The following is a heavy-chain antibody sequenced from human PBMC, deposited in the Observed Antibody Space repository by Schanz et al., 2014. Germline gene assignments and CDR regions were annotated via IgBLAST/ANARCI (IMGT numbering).Heavy chain of an antibody. CDR2: IWYDGSKE. D-gene: IGHD3-9*01. J-gene: IGHJ4*02. CDR1: GFTFSSYG. Sequence: QVPLVESGGGVVQPGRSLRLSCATSGFTFSSYGMHWVRQAPGKGLEWVAVIWYDGSKEYYGDSVKGRFTISRDNSKNTLYLQMYSLRAEDTAVYYCAKDGDWLSGYLDYWGQGTQVTVSS. CDR3: AKDGDWLSGYLDY. V-gene: IGHV3-33*06.